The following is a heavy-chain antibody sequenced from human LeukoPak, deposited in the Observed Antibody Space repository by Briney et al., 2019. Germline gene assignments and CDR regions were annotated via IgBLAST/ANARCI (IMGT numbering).Heavy chain of an antibody. V-gene: IGHV1-46*01. D-gene: IGHD6-13*01. CDR1: GYTFTSYY. Sequence: ASVKVSCKASGYTFTSYYMYWVRQAPGQGLEWMGIINPSGGSTSYAQKFQGGVTMTRDTSTSTVYMELSSLRSEDTAVYYCARDTQLEYLDYWGQGTLVTVSS. CDR3: ARDTQLEYLDY. J-gene: IGHJ4*02. CDR2: INPSGGST.